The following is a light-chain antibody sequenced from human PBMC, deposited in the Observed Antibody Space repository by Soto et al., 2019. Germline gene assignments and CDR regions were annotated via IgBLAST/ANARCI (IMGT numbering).Light chain of an antibody. CDR3: MQALHTPRT. J-gene: IGKJ1*01. CDR2: LAS. V-gene: IGKV2-28*01. Sequence: DIVMTQSPLSLPFTPAEPASISCRSSQSLLHSNGNHYLEWYFQKPGQSPQLLIYLASIRASGVPDRFSGSGSGTDFTLKISRVEAEDVGVYYCMQALHTPRTFAKGPRWIS. CDR1: QSLLHSNGNHY.